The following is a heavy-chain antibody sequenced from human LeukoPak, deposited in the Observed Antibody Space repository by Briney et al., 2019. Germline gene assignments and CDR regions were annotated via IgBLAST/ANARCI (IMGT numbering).Heavy chain of an antibody. CDR3: AKSVYVVGMVDV. J-gene: IGHJ6*02. D-gene: IGHD3-22*01. V-gene: IGHV3-33*06. CDR1: RFTFSSYG. Sequence: GGSLRLSCAAPRFTFSSYGMHWVRQAPGKGLEWVAVIWYDGSNKYYADSVKGRFTISRDNSKNTLYLQMNSLRAEDTAVYYCAKSVYVVGMVDVWGQGTTVTVSS. CDR2: IWYDGSNK.